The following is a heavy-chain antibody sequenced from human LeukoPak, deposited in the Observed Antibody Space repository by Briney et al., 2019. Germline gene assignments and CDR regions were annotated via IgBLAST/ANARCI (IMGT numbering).Heavy chain of an antibody. J-gene: IGHJ5*02. Sequence: GGSLRLSCAASGFTFSTYWMHWVRQAPGKGLVWVSRINSDGSSTSYADSVKGRFTISRDNAKNTLYLQMNSLRAEDTAVYYCARDWINPNWFDPWGQGTLVTVSS. CDR2: INSDGSST. CDR1: GFTFSTYW. CDR3: ARDWINPNWFDP. D-gene: IGHD2-2*03. V-gene: IGHV3-74*01.